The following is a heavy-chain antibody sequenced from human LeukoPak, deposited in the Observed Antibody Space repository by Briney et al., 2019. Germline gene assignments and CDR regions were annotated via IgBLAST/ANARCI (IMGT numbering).Heavy chain of an antibody. D-gene: IGHD6-19*01. CDR1: GFTFSSYW. V-gene: IGHV3-7*01. Sequence: PGGSLRLSRAASGFTFSSYWMSWVRQAPGKGLEWVANIKQDGNEKYYVDSVKGRFTISRDNAKNSLYLQMNSLRAEDTAVYYCVRYRSGWYWKSGDYWGQGTLVTVSS. CDR3: VRYRSGWYWKSGDY. J-gene: IGHJ4*02. CDR2: IKQDGNEK.